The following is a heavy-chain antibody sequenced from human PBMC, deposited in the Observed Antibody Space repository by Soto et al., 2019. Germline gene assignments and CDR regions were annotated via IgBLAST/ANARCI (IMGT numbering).Heavy chain of an antibody. Sequence: QVQLQESGPGLVKPSQTLSLTCTVSGGSISSGGYFWSWIRQHPGKGLEWIGDINYSGSTYSNPSLKSRVTISVATSKNQFSLKLSSVTAADTAVYYCARDILLLFGEFPPMAHEAFDIWGQGTMVTVSS. J-gene: IGHJ3*02. D-gene: IGHD3-10*01. V-gene: IGHV4-31*03. CDR3: ARDILLLFGEFPPMAHEAFDI. CDR2: INYSGST. CDR1: GGSISSGGYF.